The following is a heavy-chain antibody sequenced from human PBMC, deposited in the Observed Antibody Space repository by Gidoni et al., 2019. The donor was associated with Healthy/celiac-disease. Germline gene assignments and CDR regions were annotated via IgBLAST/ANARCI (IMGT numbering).Heavy chain of an antibody. CDR3: ARGVGYFFGSYGMDV. J-gene: IGHJ6*02. D-gene: IGHD3-10*01. CDR1: GYTFPSYY. Sequence: QVQLVQSGAEVKKPGASVKVSCKASGYTFPSYYMHWVRQAPGQGLEWMGIINPSGGSTSYAQKFQGRVTMTRDTSTSTVYMELSSLRSEDTAVYDCARGVGYFFGSYGMDVWGQGTTVTVSS. V-gene: IGHV1-46*01. CDR2: INPSGGST.